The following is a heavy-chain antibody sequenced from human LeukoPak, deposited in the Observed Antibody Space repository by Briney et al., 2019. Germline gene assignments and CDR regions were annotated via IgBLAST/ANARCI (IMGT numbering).Heavy chain of an antibody. CDR2: IIPIFGTA. CDR1: GGTFSSYA. J-gene: IGHJ4*02. D-gene: IGHD5-24*01. Sequence: GASVKVSCKASGGTFSSYAISWVRQAPGQGLEWMGGIIPIFGTANYAQKFQGRVTITADESTSTAYMELSSLRSEDTAVYYCAHSRDGYNLGAEQLDYWGQGTLVTVSS. CDR3: AHSRDGYNLGAEQLDY. V-gene: IGHV1-69*13.